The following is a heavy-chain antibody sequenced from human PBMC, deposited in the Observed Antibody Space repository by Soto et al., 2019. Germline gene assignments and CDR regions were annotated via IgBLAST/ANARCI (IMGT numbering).Heavy chain of an antibody. CDR1: GGSISSSSYY. J-gene: IGHJ4*02. CDR3: ARHRLPAVAGGGGFDY. CDR2: IYYSGST. D-gene: IGHD6-19*01. V-gene: IGHV4-39*01. Sequence: PSETLSLTCTVSGGSISSSSYYWGWIRQPPGKGLEWIGSIYYSGSTYYNPSLKSRVTISVDTSKNQFSLKLSSVTAADTAVYYCARHRLPAVAGGGGFDYWGQGTLVTVSS.